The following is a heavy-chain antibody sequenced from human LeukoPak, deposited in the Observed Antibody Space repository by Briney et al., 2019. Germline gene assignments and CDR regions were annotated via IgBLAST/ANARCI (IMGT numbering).Heavy chain of an antibody. D-gene: IGHD6-25*01. CDR3: ARAPLGQRPASDYYMDV. CDR2: IIPILGIA. J-gene: IGHJ6*03. Sequence: ASVKVSCKASGGTFSSYAISWVRQAPGQGLEWMGRIIPILGIANYAQKFQGRVTITADKSTSTAYMELSSLRSEDTAVYYCARAPLGQRPASDYYMDVWGKGTTVTVSS. CDR1: GGTFSSYA. V-gene: IGHV1-69*04.